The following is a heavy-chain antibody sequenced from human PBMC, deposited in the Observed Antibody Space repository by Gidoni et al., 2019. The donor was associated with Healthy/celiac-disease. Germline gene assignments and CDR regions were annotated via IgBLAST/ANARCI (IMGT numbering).Heavy chain of an antibody. V-gene: IGHV1-3*01. CDR2: IKAGNGNT. J-gene: IGHJ3*02. CDR1: GQTFTNYA. CDR3: ARDQWPLSHAFHI. D-gene: IGHD6-19*01. Sequence: QVQLVQAGAEVKKPGASVKSSCKASGQTFTNYAMHWVRQAPGQRLEWTGGIKAGNGNTKYSLTFQGKVSITRDTSASTAYMELSSLRSEDTAVYYCARDQWPLSHAFHIWGQGTMVTVSS.